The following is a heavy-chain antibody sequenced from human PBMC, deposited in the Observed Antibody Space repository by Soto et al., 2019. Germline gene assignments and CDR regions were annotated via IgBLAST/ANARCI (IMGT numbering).Heavy chain of an antibody. Sequence: EASVKVSCKASGGTFSSYAISWVRQAPGQGLEWMGGIIPIFGTANYAQKFQGRVTITADESTSTAYMELSSLRSEDTAVYYCARIVSAMIFSSWFGHWGQGTLVTVSS. D-gene: IGHD3-22*01. J-gene: IGHJ5*02. CDR2: IIPIFGTA. V-gene: IGHV1-69*13. CDR1: GGTFSSYA. CDR3: ARIVSAMIFSSWFGH.